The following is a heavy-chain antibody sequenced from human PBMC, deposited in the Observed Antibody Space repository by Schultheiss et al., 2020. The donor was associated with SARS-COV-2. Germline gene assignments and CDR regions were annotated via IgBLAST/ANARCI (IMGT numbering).Heavy chain of an antibody. CDR3: ARDGYNRGLGSDFDY. D-gene: IGHD5-24*01. Sequence: ASVKVSCKASGYTFTDYYMHWVRQAPGQGLEWMGIINPSGGSTSYAQKFQGRVTMTRDTSTNTVYMELSSLRSEDTAVYYCARDGYNRGLGSDFDYWGQGTLVTVSS. V-gene: IGHV1-46*01. J-gene: IGHJ4*02. CDR2: INPSGGST. CDR1: GYTFTDYY.